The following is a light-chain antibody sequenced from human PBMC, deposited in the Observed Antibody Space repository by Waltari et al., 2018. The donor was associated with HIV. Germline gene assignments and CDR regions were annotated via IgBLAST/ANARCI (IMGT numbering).Light chain of an antibody. CDR3: QRYSTSPPYT. Sequence: EIVLTQSPGTLSLSPGERATLSCSASQSIYGSYLAWYQQKPGQPPRFLIYGASSRAAGTPDRFSGSGSGTEFTLTISRLEPEDFAVYYCQRYSTSPPYTFGQGTKVENK. CDR1: QSIYGSY. CDR2: GAS. J-gene: IGKJ2*01. V-gene: IGKV3-20*01.